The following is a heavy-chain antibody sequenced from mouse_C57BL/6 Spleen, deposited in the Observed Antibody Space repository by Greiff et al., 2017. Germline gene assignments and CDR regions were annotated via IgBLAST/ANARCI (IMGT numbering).Heavy chain of an antibody. D-gene: IGHD1-1*01. V-gene: IGHV1-39*01. Sequence: VQLQQSGPELVKPGASVKISCKASGYSFTDYNMNWLKQSNGKSLEWIGVLNPNYGTTSYNQKFKGKATLTVDQSSSTAYMQLNSLTSEDSAVYYCENYYGSRAWYFDVWGTGTTVTVSS. CDR1: GYSFTDYN. J-gene: IGHJ1*03. CDR3: ENYYGSRAWYFDV. CDR2: LNPNYGTT.